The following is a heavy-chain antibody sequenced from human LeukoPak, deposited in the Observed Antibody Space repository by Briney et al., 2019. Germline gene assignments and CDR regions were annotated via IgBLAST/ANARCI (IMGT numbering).Heavy chain of an antibody. D-gene: IGHD4-17*01. CDR3: AKDPRGYGDLNWFDP. CDR1: GFTFSFYS. CDR2: ISSSSSSI. V-gene: IGHV3-21*04. J-gene: IGHJ5*02. Sequence: GGSLRLSCAASGFTFSFYSMNWVRQAPGKGLEWVSSISSSSSSIYYADSVEGRFTISRDNSKNTLYLQMNSLRAEDTAVYYCAKDPRGYGDLNWFDPWGQGTLATVSS.